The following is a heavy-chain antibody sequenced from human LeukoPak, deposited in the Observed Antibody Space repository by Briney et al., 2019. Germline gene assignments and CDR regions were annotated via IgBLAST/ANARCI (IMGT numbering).Heavy chain of an antibody. CDR1: GYSFTSYW. CDR2: IYPGDSDT. V-gene: IGHV5-51*01. Sequence: GESLKISCKGSGYSFTSYWIGWVRQMLGKGLEWMGIIYPGDSDTRYSPSFQGQVTISADKSISTAYLQWSSLKASDTAMYYCARKAYDFWSGYYFDYWGQGTLVTVSS. CDR3: ARKAYDFWSGYYFDY. J-gene: IGHJ4*02. D-gene: IGHD3-3*01.